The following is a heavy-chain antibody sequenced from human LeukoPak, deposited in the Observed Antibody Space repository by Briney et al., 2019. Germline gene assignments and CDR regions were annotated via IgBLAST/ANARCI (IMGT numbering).Heavy chain of an antibody. J-gene: IGHJ4*02. CDR3: AKDSSGWYGKGIDY. V-gene: IGHV3-23*01. Sequence: GGSLRLSCAASGFTFSSYAMSGVRQAPGKGLEWGAAISGSGGSTYYAASVQGRFTISRDNSKNTLYLQMTSLRAEDTAVYYCAKDSSGWYGKGIDYWGQGTLVTVSS. CDR2: ISGSGGST. D-gene: IGHD6-19*01. CDR1: GFTFSSYA.